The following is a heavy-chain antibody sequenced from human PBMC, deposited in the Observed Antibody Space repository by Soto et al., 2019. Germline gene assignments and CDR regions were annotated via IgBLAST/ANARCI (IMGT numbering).Heavy chain of an antibody. Sequence: GGSLRLSCAASGFAVSSNYMTSVRQAPGKGLEWVSVIHSGGDTHYADSVRGRFTISRDNSKNTLYLQMNSLRAEDTAVYYCARSRTGTTYGGMDVWGQGTTVTVSS. CDR3: ARSRTGTTYGGMDV. CDR1: GFAVSSNY. J-gene: IGHJ6*02. V-gene: IGHV3-66*01. CDR2: IHSGGDT. D-gene: IGHD1-7*01.